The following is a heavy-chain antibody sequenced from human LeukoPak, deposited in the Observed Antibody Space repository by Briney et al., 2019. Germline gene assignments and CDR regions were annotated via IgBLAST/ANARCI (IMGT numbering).Heavy chain of an antibody. V-gene: IGHV1-2*02. CDR2: INPNSGGT. D-gene: IGHD3-22*01. CDR1: GYTFTGYY. J-gene: IGHJ3*02. Sequence: ASVKVSCKASGYTFTGYYMHWVRQAPGQGLEWMGWINPNSGGTNYAQKFQGRVTMTRDTSISTAYMELSRLRSDDTAVYYCARATYYYDSSGYGGAFDIWGQGTMVTVSS. CDR3: ARATYYYDSSGYGGAFDI.